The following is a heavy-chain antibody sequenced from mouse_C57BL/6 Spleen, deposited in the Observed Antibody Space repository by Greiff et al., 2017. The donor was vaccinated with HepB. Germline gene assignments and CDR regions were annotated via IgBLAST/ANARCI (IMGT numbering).Heavy chain of an antibody. CDR2: INSDGGST. D-gene: IGHD2-5*01. Sequence: EVQRVESGGGLVQPGESLKLSCESNEYEFPSHDMSWVGKTPEKRLALVAAINSDGGSTYYPDTMEGRFIISRDTTQNTLYLQMSSLRSEDTALYDCPRHSPSSYSNYGYVDVWGTGTTFTVSS. CDR1: EYEFPSHD. J-gene: IGHJ1*03. CDR3: PRHSPSSYSNYGYVDV. V-gene: IGHV5-2*01.